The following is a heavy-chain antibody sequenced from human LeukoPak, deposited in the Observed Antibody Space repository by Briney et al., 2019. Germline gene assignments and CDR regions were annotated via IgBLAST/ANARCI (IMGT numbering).Heavy chain of an antibody. V-gene: IGHV3-23*01. CDR1: GFTFSSYA. CDR3: AKYYYGSGSYVDY. D-gene: IGHD3-10*01. Sequence: PGGSLRLSCAASGFTFSSYAMSWVRQAPGKGLEWVSVISGSGGSTYYADSVKGRFTLSRDNSKNTLYLQMNSLRAEDTAVYYCAKYYYGSGSYVDYWGQGTLVTVSS. CDR2: ISGSGGST. J-gene: IGHJ4*02.